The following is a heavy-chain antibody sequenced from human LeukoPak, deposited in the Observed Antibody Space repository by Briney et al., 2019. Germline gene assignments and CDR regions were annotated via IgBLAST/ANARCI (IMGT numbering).Heavy chain of an antibody. V-gene: IGHV3-23*01. D-gene: IGHD3-9*01. Sequence: GGTLRLSCAASGLTFSSYGMSWVRQAPGKGLEWVSSTSGSGGSTSYADSVKGRLTISRDHSKHSLYLQMNSLRAEDTAVYYCAKDQTGPGRYAFDIWGQGTMVTVSS. CDR2: TSGSGGST. CDR1: GLTFSSYG. J-gene: IGHJ3*02. CDR3: AKDQTGPGRYAFDI.